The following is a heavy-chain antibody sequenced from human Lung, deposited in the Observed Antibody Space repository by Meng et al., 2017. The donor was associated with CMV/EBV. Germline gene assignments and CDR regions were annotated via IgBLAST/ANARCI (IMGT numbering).Heavy chain of an antibody. CDR1: GFTFSSYG. D-gene: IGHD3-10*01. CDR2: IWYDGSNK. CDR3: ARAQLGWVGELFPSDYYNGMDV. Sequence: SCAASGFTFSSYGMHWVRQAPGKGLEWVAVIWYDGSNKYYADSVKGRFTISRDNARNSVYLQMNSLRADDTALYYCARAQLGWVGELFPSDYYNGMDVWGLGTTVTVSS. V-gene: IGHV3-33*01. J-gene: IGHJ6*01.